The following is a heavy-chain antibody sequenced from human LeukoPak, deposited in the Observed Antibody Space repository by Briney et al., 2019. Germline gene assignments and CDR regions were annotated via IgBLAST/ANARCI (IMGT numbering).Heavy chain of an antibody. V-gene: IGHV4-4*07. Sequence: SETLSLTCTVSGGSISSYYWSWIRQPAGKGLEWIGRIYTSGSTNYNPSLKSRVTMSVDTSKNQFSLKLSSVTAADTAVYYCARHRSGNYGLKYYFDYWGQGTLVTVSS. J-gene: IGHJ4*02. CDR1: GGSISSYY. CDR2: IYTSGST. D-gene: IGHD1-26*01. CDR3: ARHRSGNYGLKYYFDY.